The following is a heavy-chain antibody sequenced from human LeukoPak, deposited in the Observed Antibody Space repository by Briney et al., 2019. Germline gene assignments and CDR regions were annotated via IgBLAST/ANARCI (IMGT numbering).Heavy chain of an antibody. J-gene: IGHJ6*02. V-gene: IGHV5-51*01. CDR2: IYPGDSDT. Sequence: GESLQISCKGSGYSFTSYWIGWVRQMPGKGLEWMGIIYPGDSDTRYSPSFQGQVTISVDKSISTAYLQWSSLKASDTAMYYCARQRGYYDSTSGMDVWGQGTTVTVSS. D-gene: IGHD3-22*01. CDR1: GYSFTSYW. CDR3: ARQRGYYDSTSGMDV.